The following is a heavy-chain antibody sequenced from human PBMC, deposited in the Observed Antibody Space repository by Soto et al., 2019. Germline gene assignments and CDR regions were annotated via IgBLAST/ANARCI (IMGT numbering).Heavy chain of an antibody. CDR3: ARDRHSYGSVWFDP. J-gene: IGHJ5*02. Sequence: QVQLQESGPGLVKPSETLSLTCTVSGGSISSYYWSWIRQPPGKGLEWIGYIYYSGSTNYNPSLKSRVTISVDTSKNQFSLKLSSVTAADTAVYYCARDRHSYGSVWFDPWGQGTLVTVSS. CDR1: GGSISSYY. V-gene: IGHV4-59*01. D-gene: IGHD5-18*01. CDR2: IYYSGST.